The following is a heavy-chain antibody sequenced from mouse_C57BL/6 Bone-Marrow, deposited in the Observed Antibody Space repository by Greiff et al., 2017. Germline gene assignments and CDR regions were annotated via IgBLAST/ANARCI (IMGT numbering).Heavy chain of an antibody. J-gene: IGHJ2*01. Sequence: QVQLQQPGAELVRPGTSVKLSCKASGYTFTSYWMHWVKQRPGQGLEWIGVIDPSDSYTNYNQKFKGKATLTVDTSSSTAYMQLSSLTSEDSAVYYCARFHYFDYWGQGTTLTVSS. CDR3: ARFHYFDY. V-gene: IGHV1-59*01. CDR2: IDPSDSYT. CDR1: GYTFTSYW.